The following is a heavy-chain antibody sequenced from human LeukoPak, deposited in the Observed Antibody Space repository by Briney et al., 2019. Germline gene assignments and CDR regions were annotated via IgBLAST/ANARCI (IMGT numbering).Heavy chain of an antibody. V-gene: IGHV3-23*01. J-gene: IGHJ4*02. D-gene: IGHD3-22*01. CDR1: GFTFSTYA. CDR2: VSGDGFST. Sequence: PGGSLRLSCAASGFTFSTYAMSWVRQAPGKGLEWVSAVSGDGFSTFYADSVKGRFSISRDNSKNTLYLQMNSLRAADTAVYYCAKFRVVTTSREVGLDYWGQGTLVTVSS. CDR3: AKFRVVTTSREVGLDY.